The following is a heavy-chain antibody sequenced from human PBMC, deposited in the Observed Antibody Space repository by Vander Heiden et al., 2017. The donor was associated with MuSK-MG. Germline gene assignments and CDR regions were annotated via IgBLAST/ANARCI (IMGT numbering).Heavy chain of an antibody. D-gene: IGHD3-16*01. CDR1: GYSISSGYY. Sequence: QVQLQESGPGLVKPSETLSLTCAVSGYSISSGYYWGWIRQPPGKGLEWIGSIYHSGSTYYNPSLKSRVTISVDTSKNQFSLKLSSVTAADTAVYYCARRPDGGPSPYYLDYWGQGTLVTVSS. CDR3: ARRPDGGPSPYYLDY. J-gene: IGHJ4*02. CDR2: IYHSGST. V-gene: IGHV4-38-2*01.